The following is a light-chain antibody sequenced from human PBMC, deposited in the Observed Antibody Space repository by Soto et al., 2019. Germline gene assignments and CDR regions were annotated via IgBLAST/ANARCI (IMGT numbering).Light chain of an antibody. CDR2: DDS. J-gene: IGKJ1*01. CDR3: QEPSNRARP. CDR1: QSVSSY. V-gene: IGKV3-11*01. Sequence: EIVLTQSPATLSLSPGERATLSCRASQSVSSYLAWYQQKPGQAPRILNYDDSNSATGIPARFRGSGSGTDFTLTISSPQTQSFPVYYCQEPSNRARPLGQRTKADIK.